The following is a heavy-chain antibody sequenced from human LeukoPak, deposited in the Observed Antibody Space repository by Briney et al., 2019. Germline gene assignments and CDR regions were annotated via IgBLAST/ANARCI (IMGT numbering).Heavy chain of an antibody. CDR2: ISYDGGNK. D-gene: IGHD2-2*01. CDR1: GFTFSSYA. Sequence: GGSLRLSCAASGFTFSSYAMHWVRQAPGKGLEWVAVISYDGGNKYYADSVKGRFTISRDNSKNTLYLQMNSLRAGDTAVYYCARDIVVVPAATRDYWGQGTLVTVSS. CDR3: ARDIVVVPAATRDY. V-gene: IGHV3-30-3*01. J-gene: IGHJ4*02.